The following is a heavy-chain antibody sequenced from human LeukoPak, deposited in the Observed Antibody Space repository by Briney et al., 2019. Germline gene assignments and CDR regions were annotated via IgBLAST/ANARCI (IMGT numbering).Heavy chain of an antibody. CDR3: AKVRRDGYKWIAARTDYYYMDV. J-gene: IGHJ6*03. CDR1: GFTFSSYA. Sequence: GGSLRLSCAASGFTFSSYAMSWVRQAPGKGLEWVSAISGSGGSTYYADSVKGRFTISRDNSKNTLYLQMNSLRAEDTAVYYCAKVRRDGYKWIAARTDYYYMDVWGKGTTVTVSS. CDR2: ISGSGGST. D-gene: IGHD5-24*01. V-gene: IGHV3-23*01.